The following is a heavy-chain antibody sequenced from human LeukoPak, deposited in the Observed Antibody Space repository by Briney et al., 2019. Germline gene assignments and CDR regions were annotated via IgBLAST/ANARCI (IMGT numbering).Heavy chain of an antibody. V-gene: IGHV3-23*01. CDR3: ARVSGDTVDY. D-gene: IGHD4-17*01. CDR1: GFTFSSYA. Sequence: GGSLRPSCAASGFTFSSYAMSWVRQAPGKGLEWVSAISGSGGSTYYADSVKGRFTISRDNSKNTLYLQMNSLRAEDTAVYYCARVSGDTVDYWGQGTLVTVSS. J-gene: IGHJ4*02. CDR2: ISGSGGST.